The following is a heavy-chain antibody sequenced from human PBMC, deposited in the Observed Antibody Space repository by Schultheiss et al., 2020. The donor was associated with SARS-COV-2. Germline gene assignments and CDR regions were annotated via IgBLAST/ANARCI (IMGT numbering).Heavy chain of an antibody. Sequence: GGSLRLSCAASGFTFDDYGMNWVRQAPGKGLEWVAVISYDGSNKYYADSMKGRFTISRDNSKNTLYLQMNSLRAEDTAVYYCAKVGGITMVRGVITQLGGMDVWGQGTTVTVSS. V-gene: IGHV3-30*18. CDR1: GFTFDDYG. J-gene: IGHJ6*02. CDR3: AKVGGITMVRGVITQLGGMDV. D-gene: IGHD3-10*01. CDR2: ISYDGSNK.